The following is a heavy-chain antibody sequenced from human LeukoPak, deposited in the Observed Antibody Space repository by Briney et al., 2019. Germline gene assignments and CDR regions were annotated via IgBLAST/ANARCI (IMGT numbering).Heavy chain of an antibody. CDR1: NDSINSGGYS. CDR3: ARAIDGYIVDW. V-gene: IGHV4-31*01. CDR2: MYYSGTT. D-gene: IGHD5-24*01. J-gene: IGHJ4*01. Sequence: SQSLSLTCTVSNDSINSGGYSWTWIRQHPGTGLEWLVYMYYSGTTYNNPALESPLTTSVDTSNTLFSLRLTSVTVSATAVYDCARAIDGYIVDWWRQG.